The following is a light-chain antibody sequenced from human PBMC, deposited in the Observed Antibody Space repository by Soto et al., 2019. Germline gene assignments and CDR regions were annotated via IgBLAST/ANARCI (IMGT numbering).Light chain of an antibody. CDR3: QPYNNWPLT. V-gene: IGKV3-15*01. CDR1: QGIGDT. J-gene: IGKJ4*01. CDR2: DTS. Sequence: VMRPAPATPSFFPGEGATLSFRASQGIGDTLAWYQHKPGQTPRLLIYDTSTRATGVPTRFSGSRSGAEFTLTINSLQSEDFAVYYCQPYNNWPLTFGGGTKVDIK.